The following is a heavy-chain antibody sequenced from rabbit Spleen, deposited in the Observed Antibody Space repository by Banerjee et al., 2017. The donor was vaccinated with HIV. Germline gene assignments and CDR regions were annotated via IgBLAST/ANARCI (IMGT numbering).Heavy chain of an antibody. CDR3: ARVLAGKFNL. CDR1: GFDFSNYG. D-gene: IGHD4-2*01. CDR2: IEPIFGNT. J-gene: IGHJ4*01. V-gene: IGHV1S47*01. Sequence: QEQLVESGGGLVQPGGSLKLSCKASGFDFSNYGVSWVRQAPGKGLEWIGYIEPIFGNTYYANWVNGRFTISSHNAQNTLYLQLSSLTAADTATYFCARVLAGKFNLWGQGTLVTVS.